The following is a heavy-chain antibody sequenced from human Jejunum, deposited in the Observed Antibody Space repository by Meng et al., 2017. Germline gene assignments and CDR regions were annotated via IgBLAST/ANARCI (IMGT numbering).Heavy chain of an antibody. CDR3: AGGGLVRSTRGYFDY. V-gene: IGHV6-1*01. J-gene: IGHJ4*02. CDR1: GASVSSDSAG. D-gene: IGHD1-26*01. CDR2: TYYRSKWYI. Sequence: QIQLQQSGPGLVNPSQTLSLTCAISGASVSSDSAGWNWIRQSPSRGLEWLGRTYYRSKWYIDYAVSVKSRITINPDTSKNQFSLHLNSVTPEDTAVYYCAGGGLVRSTRGYFDYWGQGTLVTVSS.